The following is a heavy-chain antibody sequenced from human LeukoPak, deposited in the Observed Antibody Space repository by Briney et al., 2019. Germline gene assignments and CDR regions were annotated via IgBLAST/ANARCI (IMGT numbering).Heavy chain of an antibody. CDR1: GFTFGDYA. CDR2: IRSKAYGGTT. CDR3: TRGCSYDPFDY. D-gene: IGHD5-18*01. V-gene: IGHV3-49*04. Sequence: GGSLRLSCTASGFTFGDYAMSWVRQAPGKGLEWVGFIRSKAYGGTTEYAASVKGRFTISRDDSKSIAYLQMNSLKTEATAVYYCTRGCSYDPFDYWGQGTLVTVSS. J-gene: IGHJ4*02.